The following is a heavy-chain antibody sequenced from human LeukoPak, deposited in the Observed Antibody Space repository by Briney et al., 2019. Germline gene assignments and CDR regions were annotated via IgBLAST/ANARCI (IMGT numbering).Heavy chain of an antibody. CDR2: IHHSGST. Sequence: SETLSLTCTVSGGSISTTYWSWIRQPPGKGLEWIGYIHHSGSTRYNPSLNSRVTISLDTSKNQYSLKLTSVTAADTAMYFCARRSVVVAAGDAFDIWAKGQWSPSLQ. CDR1: GGSISTTY. CDR3: ARRSVVVAAGDAFDI. J-gene: IGHJ3*02. D-gene: IGHD2-15*01. V-gene: IGHV4-59*08.